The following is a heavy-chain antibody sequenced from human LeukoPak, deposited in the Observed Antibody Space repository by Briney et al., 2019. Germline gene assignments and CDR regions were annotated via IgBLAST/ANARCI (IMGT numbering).Heavy chain of an antibody. CDR1: GGSISSGSYY. V-gene: IGHV4-61*02. Sequence: SETLSLTCTVSGGSISSGSYYWSWIRQPAGKGLEWIGRIYTSGSTNYNPSLKSRVTISVDTSKNQFSLKLSSVTAADTAMYYCARVWGNDAFDIWGQGTMVTVSS. CDR2: IYTSGST. D-gene: IGHD7-27*01. J-gene: IGHJ3*02. CDR3: ARVWGNDAFDI.